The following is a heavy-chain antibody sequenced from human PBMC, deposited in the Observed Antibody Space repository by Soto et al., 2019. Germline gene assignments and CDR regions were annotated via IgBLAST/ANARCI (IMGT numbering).Heavy chain of an antibody. V-gene: IGHV1-18*01. J-gene: IGHJ6*02. CDR1: GYTFTNYG. D-gene: IGHD6-19*01. CDR2: ISAYNANT. Sequence: QVQLVQSGAEVKKPGASVKVSCKASGYTFTNYGISWVRQAPGQGLEWMGWISAYNANTYYAQTFQGRVTMTIETSTSTTYLELRSLKSNDTAVYYCARDQSSGWYGKDSGMDVCGQGTTVTVSS. CDR3: ARDQSSGWYGKDSGMDV.